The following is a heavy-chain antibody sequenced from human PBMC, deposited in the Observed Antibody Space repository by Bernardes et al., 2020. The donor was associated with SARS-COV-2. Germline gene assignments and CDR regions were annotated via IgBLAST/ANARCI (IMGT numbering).Heavy chain of an antibody. CDR1: GGSISSGDYY. V-gene: IGHV4-30-4*01. Sequence: SEPLSLTCTVSGGSISSGDYYWSWLLQPPGKGLEWIGYIYYSGSTYYNPSLKSRVTISVDTSKKQFFLKLSSVTAADTAVYYCARGRFWSGYYPTSYWYFDLGGRGTLVTVSS. CDR2: IYYSGST. CDR3: ARGRFWSGYYPTSYWYFDL. J-gene: IGHJ2*01. D-gene: IGHD3-3*01.